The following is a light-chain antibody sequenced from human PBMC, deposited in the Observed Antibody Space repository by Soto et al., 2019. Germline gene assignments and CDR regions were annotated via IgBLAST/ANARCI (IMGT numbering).Light chain of an antibody. CDR2: DAS. J-gene: IGKJ1*01. CDR1: QSIRTF. V-gene: IGKV3-11*01. Sequence: EIVLTQSPATLSLSPGERATLSCSASQSIRTFLAWYQHRPGQAPRLLIYDASDRATGIPARFSGSGSGTDFTLTISSLEPEDSAFYYCQQRDNWPQTFGQGTKVDIK. CDR3: QQRDNWPQT.